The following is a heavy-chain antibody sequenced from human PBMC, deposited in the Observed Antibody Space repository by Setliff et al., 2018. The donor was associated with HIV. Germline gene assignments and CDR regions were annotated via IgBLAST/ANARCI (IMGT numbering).Heavy chain of an antibody. CDR1: GGSISSYY. J-gene: IGHJ6*03. Sequence: SETLSLTCTVSGGSISSYYWSWIRQHPGKGLEWIGSFHHTGNANYSPSLESRVTISVDTSKSQFSLKLSSVTAADTAVYFCARDGYTNGYGYYYFYMDVWGKGTTVTVSS. D-gene: IGHD5-18*01. CDR3: ARDGYTNGYGYYYFYMDV. CDR2: FHHTGNA. V-gene: IGHV4-4*08.